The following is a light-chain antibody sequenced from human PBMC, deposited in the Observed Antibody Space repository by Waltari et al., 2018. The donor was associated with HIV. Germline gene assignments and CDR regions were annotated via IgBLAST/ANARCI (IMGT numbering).Light chain of an antibody. CDR1: SSDVGAYNY. V-gene: IGLV2-11*01. CDR2: DVN. CDR3: CSYADTYFVL. Sequence: QSALTQPRSVSGSPGQSVTISCTGTSSDVGAYNYVSWYQHHPNKGPKLLIYDVNNRPSGVPDRFAGSNAGTAASLTISGLQAEDEAYYYCCSYADTYFVLFGGRTKLTVL. J-gene: IGLJ2*01.